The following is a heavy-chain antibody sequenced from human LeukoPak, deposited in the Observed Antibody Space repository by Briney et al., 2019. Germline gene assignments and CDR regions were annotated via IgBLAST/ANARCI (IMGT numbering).Heavy chain of an antibody. Sequence: SETLSLTSAVYGGSFSGYYWSWIRQPPGKGLEWIGEINHSGSTNYNPSLKSRVTISVDTSKNQFSLKLSSVTAADTAVYYCARGFGSSVTPYYYYGMDVWGQGTTVTVSS. D-gene: IGHD2-2*01. CDR3: ARGFGSSVTPYYYYGMDV. CDR2: INHSGST. CDR1: GGSFSGYY. J-gene: IGHJ6*02. V-gene: IGHV4-34*01.